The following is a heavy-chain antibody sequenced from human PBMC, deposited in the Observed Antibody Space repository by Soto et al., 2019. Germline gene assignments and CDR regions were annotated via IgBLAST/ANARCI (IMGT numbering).Heavy chain of an antibody. D-gene: IGHD3-22*01. V-gene: IGHV1-69*06. CDR3: ARNQKPYYYESSGYYDY. CDR2: IIPIFGTA. J-gene: IGHJ4*02. Sequence: QVQLVQSGAEVKKPGSSVKVSCQASGGTFSSYAISWVRQAPGHGIAWMGGIIPIFGTANYAQKFQGRVTITADKSTSTADMELSSLRSEDTAVYYCARNQKPYYYESSGYYDYWGQGTLVTVSS. CDR1: GGTFSSYA.